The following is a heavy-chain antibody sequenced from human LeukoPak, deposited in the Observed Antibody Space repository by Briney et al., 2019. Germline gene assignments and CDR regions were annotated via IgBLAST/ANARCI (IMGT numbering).Heavy chain of an antibody. J-gene: IGHJ3*02. D-gene: IGHD1-26*01. CDR2: IYTSGST. CDR3: ARDRGWELLTAFDI. Sequence: PSETLSLTCTVSGGSISSYYWSWIRQPAGKGLEWIGRIYTSGSTNYNPSLKSRVTMSVDTSKNQCSLKLSSVTAADTAVYYCARDRGWELLTAFDIWGQGTMVTVSS. V-gene: IGHV4-4*07. CDR1: GGSISSYY.